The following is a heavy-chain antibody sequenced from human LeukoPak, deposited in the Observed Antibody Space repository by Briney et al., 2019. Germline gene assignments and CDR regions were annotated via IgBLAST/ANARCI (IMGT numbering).Heavy chain of an antibody. CDR2: INHSGST. CDR3: ARAGWFGEFYGPLEY. CDR1: GGSFSGYY. Sequence: PSETLSLTCAVYGGSFSGYYWSWIRQPPGKGLEWIGEINHSGSTNYNPSLKSRVTLSVDTSKNQFSVKVTSVTAADTAVYYCARAGWFGEFYGPLEYWGQGSLVTVS. J-gene: IGHJ4*02. D-gene: IGHD3-10*01. V-gene: IGHV4-34*01.